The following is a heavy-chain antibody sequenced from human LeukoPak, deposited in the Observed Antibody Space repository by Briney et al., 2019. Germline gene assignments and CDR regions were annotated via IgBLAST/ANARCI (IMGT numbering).Heavy chain of an antibody. CDR2: TNPNSGGT. Sequence: ASLKVSCKASGYTFTGHYIHWLRQAPGQGLEWMGWTNPNSGGTKYAQKFQGRVTVTRDTSTSTAYMELSGLRADDTAAYYCARVEYCTKGVCINFDLWGQGTLVTVSS. CDR3: ARVEYCTKGVCINFDL. CDR1: GYTFTGHY. V-gene: IGHV1-2*02. J-gene: IGHJ4*02. D-gene: IGHD2-8*01.